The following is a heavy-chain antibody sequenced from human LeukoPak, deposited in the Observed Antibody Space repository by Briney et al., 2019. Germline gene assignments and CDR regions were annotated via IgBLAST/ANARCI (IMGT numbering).Heavy chain of an antibody. D-gene: IGHD3-9*01. CDR1: GGTFSSYA. V-gene: IGHV1-69*13. J-gene: IGHJ5*02. Sequence: SVKVSCKASGGTFSSYAISWVRQAPGQGLEWMGGIIPIFGTANYAQKFQGRVTITADESTSTAYMELSSQRSEDTAVYYCARGYDILTGYSSNWFDPWGQGTLVTVSS. CDR3: ARGYDILTGYSSNWFDP. CDR2: IIPIFGTA.